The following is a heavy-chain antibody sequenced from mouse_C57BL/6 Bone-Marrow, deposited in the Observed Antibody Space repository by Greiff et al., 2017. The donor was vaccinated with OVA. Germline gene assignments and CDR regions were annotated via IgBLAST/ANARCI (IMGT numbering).Heavy chain of an antibody. CDR2: ISSGGDYI. V-gene: IGHV5-9-1*02. Sequence: EVKVEESGEGLVKPGGSLKLSCAASGFTFSSYAMSWVRQTPEKRLEWVAYISSGGDYIYYADTVKGRFTISRDNARNTLYLQMSSLKSEDTAIYYCTRDDYGDYFDDWGQGTTLTVSS. D-gene: IGHD2-4*01. CDR3: TRDDYGDYFDD. J-gene: IGHJ2*01. CDR1: GFTFSSYA.